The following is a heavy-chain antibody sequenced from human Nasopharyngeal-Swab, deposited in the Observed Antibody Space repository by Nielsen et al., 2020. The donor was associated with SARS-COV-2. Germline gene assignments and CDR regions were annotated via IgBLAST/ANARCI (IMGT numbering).Heavy chain of an antibody. CDR3: ARDGFDYDFWSAYFMDV. V-gene: IGHV3-23*01. J-gene: IGHJ6*02. CDR1: GFTFSSSA. D-gene: IGHD3-3*01. Sequence: GESLKISCAASGFTFSSSAMSWVRQAPGKGLEWVSIISGSGDTTYYADSVNDRFTISRDNAKNSLYLQMNSLRAEDTAVYYCARDGFDYDFWSAYFMDVWGQGTTVTVSS. CDR2: ISGSGDTT.